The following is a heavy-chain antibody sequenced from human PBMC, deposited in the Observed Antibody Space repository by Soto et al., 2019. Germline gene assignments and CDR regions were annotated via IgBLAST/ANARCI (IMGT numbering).Heavy chain of an antibody. D-gene: IGHD6-19*01. J-gene: IGHJ6*02. CDR1: GYTFTSYG. V-gene: IGHV1-18*01. CDR3: ARVWSTVADTPPYYYYGMDV. Sequence: ASVKVSCKASGYTFTSYGISWVRQAPGQGLEWMEWISAYNGNTNYAQKLQGRVTMTTDTSTSTAYMELRSLRSDDTAVYYCARVWSTVADTPPYYYYGMDVWGQGTTVTVSS. CDR2: ISAYNGNT.